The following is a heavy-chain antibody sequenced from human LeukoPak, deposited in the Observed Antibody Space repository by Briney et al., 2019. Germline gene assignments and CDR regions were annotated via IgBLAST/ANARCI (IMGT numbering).Heavy chain of an antibody. J-gene: IGHJ6*03. D-gene: IGHD3-16*01. Sequence: ASVKVSCKASGYTFTGYYMHWVRQAPGQGLEWMGWINPNSGGTNYAQKFQGRVTMTRDTPISTAYMELNRLRSDYTALYYCPRGGPFLGDTAPYYYYMDVWGKGTTVTISS. V-gene: IGHV1-2*02. CDR1: GYTFTGYY. CDR2: INPNSGGT. CDR3: PRGGPFLGDTAPYYYYMDV.